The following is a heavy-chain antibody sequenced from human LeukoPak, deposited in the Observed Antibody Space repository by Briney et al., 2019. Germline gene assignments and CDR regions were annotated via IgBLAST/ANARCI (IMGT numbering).Heavy chain of an antibody. CDR2: IYYSGTT. CDR1: GGSMRSYY. D-gene: IGHD5-12*01. CDR3: ARGHTESADDYGNWFHP. Sequence: SETLSLTCTVSGGSMRSYYWSWIRQPPGKGLEWIGYIYYSGTTKYNPSLKSRVTISVDTSKNQFSLKLNSLTAADTAVDYCARGHTESADDYGNWFHPWGQGTLVTVSS. J-gene: IGHJ5*02. V-gene: IGHV4-59*01.